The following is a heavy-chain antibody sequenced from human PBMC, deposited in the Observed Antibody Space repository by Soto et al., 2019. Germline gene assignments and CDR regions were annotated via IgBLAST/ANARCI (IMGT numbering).Heavy chain of an antibody. CDR3: ATLWFGAADY. V-gene: IGHV4-39*01. CDR2: IYYSGST. J-gene: IGHJ4*02. D-gene: IGHD3-10*01. Sequence: QLQLQESGPGLVKPSETLSLTCTVSGGSISRSSYYWGWISQPPGKGLEWIGRIYYSGSTHYNPSLKSRVTISVDTSKNQFSLKLSSVTAADTAVYYCATLWFGAADYWGQGTLVTVSS. CDR1: GGSISRSSYY.